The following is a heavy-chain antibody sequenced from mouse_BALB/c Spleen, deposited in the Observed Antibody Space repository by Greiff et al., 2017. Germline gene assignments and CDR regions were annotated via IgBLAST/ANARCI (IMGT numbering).Heavy chain of an antibody. CDR1: GFNIKDTY. D-gene: IGHD2-1*01. V-gene: IGHV14-3*02. J-gene: IGHJ4*01. CDR2: IDPANGNT. Sequence: VQLQQSGAELVKPGASVKLSCTASGFNIKDTYMHWVKQRPEQGLEWIGRIDPANGNTKYDPKFQGKATITADTSSNTAYLQLSSLTSEDTAVYYCARGLYGNYGSMDYWGQGSSVTVSS. CDR3: ARGLYGNYGSMDY.